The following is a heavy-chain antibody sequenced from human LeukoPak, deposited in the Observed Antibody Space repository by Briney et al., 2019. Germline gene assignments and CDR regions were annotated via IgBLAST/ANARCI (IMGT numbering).Heavy chain of an antibody. CDR3: ARDSIENTGSTHLVWFDP. CDR1: GFTYSSYV. V-gene: IGHV3-48*03. CDR2: ISSSGSTI. J-gene: IGHJ5*02. D-gene: IGHD2-15*01. Sequence: PGGSLRHSCAASGFTYSSYVMNWVRQAPGKGLEWVSYISSSGSTIYYADSVKGRFTISRDNAKNSLYLQMNSLRAEDTAVYYCARDSIENTGSTHLVWFDPWCQGNVVTVSS.